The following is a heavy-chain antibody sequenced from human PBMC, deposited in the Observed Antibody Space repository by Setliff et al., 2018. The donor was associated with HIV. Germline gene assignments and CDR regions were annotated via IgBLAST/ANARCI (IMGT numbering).Heavy chain of an antibody. CDR1: GFSLTTSGMC. Sequence: VSGPMLVNPTQTLTLTCTFSGFSLTTSGMCVTWIRQPPGRALEWLARIDWDDDKYYSTSLKTRLTISRDTSKNQVVLTMTNVDPVDTATYYCAQLLLPLGAYNYETWGQGMLVTVSS. D-gene: IGHD1-1*01. J-gene: IGHJ5*02. V-gene: IGHV2-70*16. CDR3: AQLLLPLGAYNYET. CDR2: IDWDDDK.